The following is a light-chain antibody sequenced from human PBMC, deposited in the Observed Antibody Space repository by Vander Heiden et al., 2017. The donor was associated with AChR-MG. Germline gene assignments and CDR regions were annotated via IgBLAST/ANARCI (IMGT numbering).Light chain of an antibody. CDR3: NSRDSSGNHLWV. CDR2: GKN. J-gene: IGLJ3*02. CDR1: SLRSYY. Sequence: SSELTQDPAVSVALGQTVRITCQGDSLRSYYASCYQQKPGQPPVLVIYGKNNRPSGIPDRFSGSSSGNTASLTITGAQAEDEADYYCNSRDSSGNHLWVFGGGTKLTVL. V-gene: IGLV3-19*01.